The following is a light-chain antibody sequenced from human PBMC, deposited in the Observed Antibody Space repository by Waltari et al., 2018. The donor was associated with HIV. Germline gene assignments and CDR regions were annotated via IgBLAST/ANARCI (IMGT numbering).Light chain of an antibody. Sequence: QSVLPHPPSASGTPGPRFTMSFSGDSSNIGHNYVYWYQHLPGMAPKLLIYKNNQRPSGVPDRCSGSKSGTSASLAISGLRSEDEADDYCAAWDDSLSGWVFGGGTKLTVL. CDR3: AAWDDSLSGWV. CDR2: KNN. CDR1: SSNIGHNY. V-gene: IGLV1-47*01. J-gene: IGLJ3*02.